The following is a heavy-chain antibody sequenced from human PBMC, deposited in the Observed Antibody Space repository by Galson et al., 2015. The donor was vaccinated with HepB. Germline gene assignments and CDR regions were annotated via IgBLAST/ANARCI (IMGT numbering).Heavy chain of an antibody. CDR3: ARGPQTYDFWSGYYSYYMDV. Sequence: SLRLSCAASGFTFSSYAMHWVRQAPGKGLEWVAVISYDGSNKYYADSVKGRFTISRDNSKNTLYLQMNSLRAEDTAVYYCARGPQTYDFWSGYYSYYMDVWGKGTTVTVSS. D-gene: IGHD3-3*01. CDR1: GFTFSSYA. V-gene: IGHV3-30-3*01. CDR2: ISYDGSNK. J-gene: IGHJ6*03.